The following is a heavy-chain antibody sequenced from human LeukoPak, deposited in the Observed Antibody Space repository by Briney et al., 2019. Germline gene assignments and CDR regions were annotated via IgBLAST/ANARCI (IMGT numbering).Heavy chain of an antibody. D-gene: IGHD6-13*01. J-gene: IGHJ4*02. Sequence: GGTLRLSCAASGFTFSSYGMSWVRQAPGKGLEWVSAISGSGGSTYYADSVKGRFTISRDNSKNTLYLQMNSLRAEDTAVYYCARELYSSSWYSIDYWGQGTLVTVSS. CDR3: ARELYSSSWYSIDY. CDR1: GFTFSSYG. CDR2: ISGSGGST. V-gene: IGHV3-23*01.